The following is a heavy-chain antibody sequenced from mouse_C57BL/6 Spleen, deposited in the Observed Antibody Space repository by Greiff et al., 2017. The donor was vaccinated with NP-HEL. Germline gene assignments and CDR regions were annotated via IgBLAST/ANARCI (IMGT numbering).Heavy chain of an antibody. J-gene: IGHJ2*01. CDR3: ARGDY. CDR1: GSTFTSYW. CDR2: IDPSDSYT. V-gene: IGHV1-50*01. Sequence: QVQLQQPGAELVKPGASVKLSCKASGSTFTSYWMQWVKQRPGQGLEWIGEIDPSDSYTNYNQKFKGKATLTVDASSSTAYMQLSSLTSEDSAVYYCARGDYWGQGTTLTVSS.